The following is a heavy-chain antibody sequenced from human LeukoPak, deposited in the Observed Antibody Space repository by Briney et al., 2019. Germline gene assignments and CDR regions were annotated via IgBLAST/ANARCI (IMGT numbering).Heavy chain of an antibody. CDR2: YIPNFTRK. V-gene: IGHV1-69*05. Sequence: SVTVTCKAYGDTFSFYGLSWVRQPPGQRLEWMGGYIPNFTRKDYAERFQGRLTITTDDSTNTAYMELRSLRSDDTAVYYCARHVYYYENTGYYSNAFDYWGQGTLVTVSS. CDR3: ARHVYYYENTGYYSNAFDY. CDR1: GDTFSFYG. J-gene: IGHJ4*02. D-gene: IGHD3-22*01.